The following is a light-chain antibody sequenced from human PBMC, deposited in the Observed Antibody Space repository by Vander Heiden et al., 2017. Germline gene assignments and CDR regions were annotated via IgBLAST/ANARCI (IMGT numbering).Light chain of an antibody. CDR1: KWRDKY. Sequence: SYELTQPPSVSVSQGETASITGSRVKWRDKYAYWYQQKPGQSPVLVIYQDSKRPSGIPERFSGSNSGNTATLTISGTQAMDEADYYCQAWDSSIVVFGGGTKLTVL. V-gene: IGLV3-1*01. J-gene: IGLJ2*01. CDR3: QAWDSSIVV. CDR2: QDS.